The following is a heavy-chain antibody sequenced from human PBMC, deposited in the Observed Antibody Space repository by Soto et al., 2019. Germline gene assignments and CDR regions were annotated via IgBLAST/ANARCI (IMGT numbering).Heavy chain of an antibody. Sequence: QVQLVQSGAEVKKPGSSVKVSCKASGGTFSSYAISWVRQAPGQGLEWMGGIIPIFGTANYAQQFQGRVTSTADDSTSTAYMELSSLRSEDTAVYDCARAKSAKGYYYYYGMDVWGQGTTVTVSS. CDR1: GGTFSSYA. CDR3: ARAKSAKGYYYYYGMDV. V-gene: IGHV1-69*01. J-gene: IGHJ6*02. CDR2: IIPIFGTA.